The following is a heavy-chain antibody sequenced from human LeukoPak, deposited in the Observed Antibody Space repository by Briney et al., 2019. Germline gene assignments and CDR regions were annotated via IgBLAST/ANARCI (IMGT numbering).Heavy chain of an antibody. J-gene: IGHJ6*02. CDR2: IYYSGST. Sequence: PSQTLSLTCTVSGASIRSDDYYWSWIRQPPGKGLEWIGYIYYSGSTYYNPSLKSRVTISVDTSKNQFSLKLSSVTAADTAVYYCARTNPYYYYYGMDVWGQGTTVTVSS. CDR3: ARTNPYYYYYGMDV. CDR1: GASIRSDDYY. V-gene: IGHV4-30-4*01.